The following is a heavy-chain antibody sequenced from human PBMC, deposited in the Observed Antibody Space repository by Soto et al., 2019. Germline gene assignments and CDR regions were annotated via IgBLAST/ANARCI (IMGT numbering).Heavy chain of an antibody. CDR3: AKDRVSDGIYSSDY. D-gene: IGHD2-15*01. CDR2: IDLTGSPT. Sequence: GGSLRLSCAVSGFSFSDFSMNWFRQAPGKGLEWVSFIDLTGSPTYYSDSVKGRFTVSKDISKKTVYLQMNSLRVEDTAIYYCAKDRVSDGIYSSDYWGRGVLVTVSS. CDR1: GFSFSDFS. V-gene: IGHV3-23*05. J-gene: IGHJ4*02.